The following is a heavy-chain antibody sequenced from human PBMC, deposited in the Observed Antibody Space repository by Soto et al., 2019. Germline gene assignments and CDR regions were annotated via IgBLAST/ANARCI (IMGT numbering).Heavy chain of an antibody. Sequence: QITLKESGPTLVKPTQTLTLTCTFSGFSLSTSEVGVGWIRQPPGKALEWLALIYWNDDKRDSPSPKSRLTITKDTSTNQVVLTMTNMDPVDTATYYCAHTIADQSLRYYFDYWGQGTLVTVSS. V-gene: IGHV2-5*01. J-gene: IGHJ4*02. CDR2: IYWNDDK. CDR3: AHTIADQSLRYYFDY. CDR1: GFSLSTSEVG. D-gene: IGHD6-13*01.